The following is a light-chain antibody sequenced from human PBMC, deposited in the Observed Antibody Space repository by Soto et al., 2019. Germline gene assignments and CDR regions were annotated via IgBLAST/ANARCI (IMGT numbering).Light chain of an antibody. CDR3: GAWDDSLSAVV. V-gene: IGLV1-47*01. J-gene: IGLJ2*01. Sequence: QSVLTQPPSASGTPGQRVTISCSGSSSNIGSNYVYWYQQLPGSAPKLLIYRNDQRPSGVPDRFSASESGTAASLAISGLRSEDEADYHCGAWDDSLSAVVFGGGTKLTVL. CDR1: SSNIGSNY. CDR2: RND.